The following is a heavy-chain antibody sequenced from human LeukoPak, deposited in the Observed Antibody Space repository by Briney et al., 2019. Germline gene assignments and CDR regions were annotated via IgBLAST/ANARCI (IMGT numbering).Heavy chain of an antibody. D-gene: IGHD1-1*01. CDR3: ARATTTYYYMDV. CDR1: GYTFTSYY. CDR2: INPSGGST. V-gene: IGHV1-46*01. Sequence: ASVTVSCKASGYTFTSYYMHWVRQAPGQGLEWMGIINPSGGSTSYAQKFQGRVTMTRDTSTSTVYMELSSLRSEDTAVYYCARATTTYYYMDVWGKGTTVTVSS. J-gene: IGHJ6*03.